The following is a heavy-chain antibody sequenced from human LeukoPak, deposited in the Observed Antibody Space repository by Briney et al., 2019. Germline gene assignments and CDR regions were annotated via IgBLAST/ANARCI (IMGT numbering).Heavy chain of an antibody. V-gene: IGHV3-53*01. Sequence: GGSLRLSCAASGFTVSSNYMSWVRQAPRKGLEGVSVIYSGGSTYYADSVKGRSTISRDNSKNTLYLQMNSLRADDTAVYYCARYRYSGSYPLDYWGQGTLVTVSS. CDR1: GFTVSSNY. D-gene: IGHD1-26*01. J-gene: IGHJ4*02. CDR3: ARYRYSGSYPLDY. CDR2: IYSGGST.